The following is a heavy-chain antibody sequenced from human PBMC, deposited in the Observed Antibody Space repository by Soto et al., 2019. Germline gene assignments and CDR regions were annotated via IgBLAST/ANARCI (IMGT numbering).Heavy chain of an antibody. CDR2: IYQSGDS. V-gene: IGHV4-30-2*01. D-gene: IGHD3-22*01. Sequence: LQLQESGSGLVQPSQTLSLTCSVSGDSISRSGYSWTWVRQPPGKGLEWIGYIYQSGDSDYNPSLKSRVTISVDRSKNEFSLSLSSVTAADTAVYFCARVLEYDSSVWGAFDIWGQGTTVLVAP. J-gene: IGHJ3*02. CDR1: GDSISRSGYS. CDR3: ARVLEYDSSVWGAFDI.